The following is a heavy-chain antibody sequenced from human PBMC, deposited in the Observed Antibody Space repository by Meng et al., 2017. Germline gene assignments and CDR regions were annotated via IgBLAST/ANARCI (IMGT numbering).Heavy chain of an antibody. CDR2: INPDSGST. CDR1: GYTFTGYY. Sequence: ASVKVSCKASGYTFTGYYMHWVRQAPGQGLEWMGRINPDSGSTNYAQKFQGRVTMTRDTSISTAYMELSRLRSDDTTVYYCARGLSRIAVGGEPPLNYWGQGTLVTVSS. J-gene: IGHJ4*02. CDR3: ARGLSRIAVGGEPPLNY. D-gene: IGHD6-19*01. V-gene: IGHV1-2*06.